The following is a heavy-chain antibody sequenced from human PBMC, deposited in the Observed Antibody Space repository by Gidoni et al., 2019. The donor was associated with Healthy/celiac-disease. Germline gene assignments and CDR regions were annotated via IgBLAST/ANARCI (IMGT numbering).Heavy chain of an antibody. Sequence: EVQLVESGGGLVKPGGSLRLACAASGVTSSSYCMNWVRQAPGRGQGWVSSISSSRSYIYYADSVTGRFTISRDNAKNSLYLQMNSLRAEDTAVYYCARGKFGVIAAFDFWGQGTMVTVSS. CDR2: ISSSRSYI. V-gene: IGHV3-21*01. J-gene: IGHJ3*01. CDR1: GVTSSSYC. D-gene: IGHD3-16*02. CDR3: ARGKFGVIAAFDF.